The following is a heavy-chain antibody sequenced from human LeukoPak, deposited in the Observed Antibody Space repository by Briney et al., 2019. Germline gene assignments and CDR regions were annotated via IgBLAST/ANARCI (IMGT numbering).Heavy chain of an antibody. D-gene: IGHD3-3*01. V-gene: IGHV3-30*02. J-gene: IGHJ4*02. Sequence: PGGSLRLSCAASGFTFSSYGMHWVRQAPGKGLEWVAFIRYDGSNKYYADSVKGRFTISRDNSKNTLYLQMNSLRAEDTAVYYCAKDLIYSFGVASFFDYWGQGTLVTVSS. CDR1: GFTFSSYG. CDR2: IRYDGSNK. CDR3: AKDLIYSFGVASFFDY.